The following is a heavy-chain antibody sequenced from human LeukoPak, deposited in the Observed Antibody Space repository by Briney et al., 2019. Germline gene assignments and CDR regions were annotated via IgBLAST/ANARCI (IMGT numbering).Heavy chain of an antibody. CDR2: INHSGST. CDR1: GGCFSGYY. J-gene: IGHJ3*02. Sequence: SETLSLTCAVYGGCFSGYYWSWIRQPPGKGLEWIGEINHSGSTNYNPSLKSRVTISVDTSKNQFSLKLSSVTAAGTAVYYCARGSPWWDNDAFDIWGQGTMVTVSS. CDR3: ARGSPWWDNDAFDI. V-gene: IGHV4-34*01. D-gene: IGHD2-8*02.